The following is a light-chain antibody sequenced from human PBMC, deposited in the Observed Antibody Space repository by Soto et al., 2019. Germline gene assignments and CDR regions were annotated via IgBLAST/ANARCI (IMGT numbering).Light chain of an antibody. CDR1: QSVSSN. Sequence: EIVMTQSPATLSVSPGERATLSCRASQSVSSNLGWYQQKPGQAPRHLISGASTRATGIPARFSGSGSGTEFTLTISSLQSEDFAVYYCQQYNKWPLTFGGGTKVEIK. CDR3: QQYNKWPLT. V-gene: IGKV3D-15*01. CDR2: GAS. J-gene: IGKJ4*01.